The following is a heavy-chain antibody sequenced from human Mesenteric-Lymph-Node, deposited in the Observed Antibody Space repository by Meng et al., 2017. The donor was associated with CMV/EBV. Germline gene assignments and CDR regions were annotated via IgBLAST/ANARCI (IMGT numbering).Heavy chain of an antibody. CDR3: AKDGGLPGTIFFAFDM. V-gene: IGHV3-30*02. D-gene: IGHD3-9*01. CDR2: VRFDGSK. Sequence: GGSLRLPCAASGFGSYGMHWVRQAPGNGLEWVGFVRFDGSKFYLDSVKGRFTISRDSSSNTVFLQMNSLRAEDTALYYCAKDGGLPGTIFFAFDMWGQGTRVTVSS. J-gene: IGHJ3*02. CDR1: GFGSYG.